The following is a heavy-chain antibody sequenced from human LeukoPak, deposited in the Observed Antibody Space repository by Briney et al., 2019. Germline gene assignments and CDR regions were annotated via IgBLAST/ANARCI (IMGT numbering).Heavy chain of an antibody. CDR3: AKDGGRAVAASYFDY. CDR1: GFTFSSYA. Sequence: PGGSLRLSCAASGFTFSSYAMSWVRQAPGKGLEWISAISGSGGSTYYADSVKGRFTISRDNSKNTLYLQMNSLRAEDTAVYYCAKDGGRAVAASYFDYWGQGTLVTVSS. D-gene: IGHD6-19*01. J-gene: IGHJ4*02. V-gene: IGHV3-23*01. CDR2: ISGSGGST.